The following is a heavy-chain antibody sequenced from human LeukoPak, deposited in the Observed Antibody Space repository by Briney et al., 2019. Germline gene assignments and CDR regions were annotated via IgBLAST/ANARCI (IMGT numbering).Heavy chain of an antibody. CDR1: GGSISSGGSY. Sequence: SQTLSLTCTVSGGSISSGGSYWSWIRQPPGPGLEWIGYIYFSGSTNYNPSLKSRVTISVDTSKNQFSLKLSSVTAADTAVYYCARSPNYYYMDVWGKGTTVTVSS. J-gene: IGHJ6*03. CDR3: ARSPNYYYMDV. CDR2: IYFSGST. V-gene: IGHV4-61*08.